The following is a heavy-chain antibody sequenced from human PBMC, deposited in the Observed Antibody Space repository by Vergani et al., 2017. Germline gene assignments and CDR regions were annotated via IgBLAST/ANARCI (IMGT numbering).Heavy chain of an antibody. CDR3: AKDGGYIVVVPAAVYGMDV. J-gene: IGHJ6*02. D-gene: IGHD2-2*01. Sequence: EVQLLESGGGLVQPGGSLRLSCAASEFTFSSYAMSWVRQAPGKGLEWVSAISSSGGSTYYADSVKGRFTISRDNSKNTLYLQMNSLRAEDTAVYYCAKDGGYIVVVPAAVYGMDVWGQGTTVTVSS. V-gene: IGHV3-23*01. CDR2: ISSSGGST. CDR1: EFTFSSYA.